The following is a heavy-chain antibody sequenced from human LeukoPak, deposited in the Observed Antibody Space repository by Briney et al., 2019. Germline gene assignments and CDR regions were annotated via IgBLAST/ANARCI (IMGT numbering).Heavy chain of an antibody. CDR3: ARRGTGHGMDV. CDR2: INNDGSSA. CDR1: GFTFNNYW. Sequence: PGGSLRLSCAASGFTFNNYWIHWVRQVPGKGLVWVSRINNDGSSASYVDPVKGRFTISRGNAKNTLFLQMNSLRAEDTAVYYCARRGTGHGMDVWGQGTTVIVSS. D-gene: IGHD1-1*01. J-gene: IGHJ6*02. V-gene: IGHV3-74*01.